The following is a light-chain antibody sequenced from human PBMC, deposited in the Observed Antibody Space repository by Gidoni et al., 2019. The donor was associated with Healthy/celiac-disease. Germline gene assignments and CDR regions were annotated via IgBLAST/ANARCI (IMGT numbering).Light chain of an antibody. CDR1: QDISNY. J-gene: IGKJ4*01. Sequence: DIQMTQPPSSLSASVGDRVTITCQASQDISNYLNWYQQKLGKAPKLLIYDASNLETGVPSRFSGSGSGTDFTFTISSLQPEDIATYYCQQYDNLPPALTFGGGTKVEIK. CDR3: QQYDNLPPALT. V-gene: IGKV1-33*01. CDR2: DAS.